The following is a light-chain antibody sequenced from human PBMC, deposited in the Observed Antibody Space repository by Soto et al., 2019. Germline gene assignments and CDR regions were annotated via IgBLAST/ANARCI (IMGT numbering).Light chain of an antibody. CDR1: QTITTY. J-gene: IGKJ4*01. CDR3: QQIYSAPLT. V-gene: IGKV1-39*01. Sequence: DIQMTQSPSSLFASVGDSVTITCRASQTITTYLNWYRQKPGKAPKLLIYAASSLQSGVPSRFSGSGSETEFTLTLSSLQPGDLATYFCQQIYSAPLTFGGGTKVEIK. CDR2: AAS.